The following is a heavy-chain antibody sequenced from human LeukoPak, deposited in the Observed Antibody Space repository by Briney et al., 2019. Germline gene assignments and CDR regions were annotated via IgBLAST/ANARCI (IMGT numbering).Heavy chain of an antibody. J-gene: IGHJ4*02. V-gene: IGHV1-2*02. Sequence: ASVKVCCKASGYTFTGYYMHWVRQAPGQGLEWMGWINPNSGGTNYAQKFQGRVTMTRDTSISTAYMELSRLRSDDTAVYYCAREIQIVVFGGASPPDYWGQGTLVTVSS. CDR2: INPNSGGT. CDR1: GYTFTGYY. CDR3: AREIQIVVFGGASPPDY. D-gene: IGHD3-22*01.